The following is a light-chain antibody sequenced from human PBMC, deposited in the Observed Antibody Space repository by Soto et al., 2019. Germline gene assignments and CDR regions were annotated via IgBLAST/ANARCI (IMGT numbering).Light chain of an antibody. V-gene: IGKV1-5*03. J-gene: IGKJ1*01. CDR1: QSISSW. CDR3: QQYNSYWT. CDR2: KAS. Sequence: DIQMTQSPSTLSASVGDRVTITCRASQSISSWLAWYQQKPGKAPKLMIYKASSLESVVPSRFIGSGSGTEFTLTISSLQPDDIATYYCQQYNSYWTFGQGTKLEIK.